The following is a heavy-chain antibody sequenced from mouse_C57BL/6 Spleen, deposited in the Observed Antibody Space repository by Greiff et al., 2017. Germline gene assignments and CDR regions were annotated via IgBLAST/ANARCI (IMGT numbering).Heavy chain of an antibody. V-gene: IGHV1-69*01. Sequence: QVQLQQPGAELVMPGASVKLSCKASGYTFTSYWMHWVKQRPGQGLEWIGEIDPSDSYTNYNQKFKGKSTLTVAKSSSTAYMQLSSLTSEDSAVYYCARSNYGSPFDYWGQGTTLTVSS. J-gene: IGHJ2*01. CDR1: GYTFTSYW. CDR3: ARSNYGSPFDY. CDR2: IDPSDSYT. D-gene: IGHD1-1*01.